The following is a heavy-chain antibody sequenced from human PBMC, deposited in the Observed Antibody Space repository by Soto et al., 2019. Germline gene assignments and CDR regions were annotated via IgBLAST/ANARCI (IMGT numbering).Heavy chain of an antibody. J-gene: IGHJ4*02. CDR2: FDPEDGET. Sequence: ASVKVSFKVSGCTLTELSMHWVRQAPGKGLEWMGGFDPEDGETIYAQKFQGRVTMTEDTSTDTAYMELSSLRSEDTAVYYCATAEGDQLLPFDYWGQGTLVTVSS. CDR1: GCTLTELS. V-gene: IGHV1-24*01. CDR3: ATAEGDQLLPFDY. D-gene: IGHD2-2*01.